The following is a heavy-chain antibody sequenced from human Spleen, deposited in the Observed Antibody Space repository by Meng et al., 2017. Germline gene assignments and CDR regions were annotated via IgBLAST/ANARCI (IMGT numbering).Heavy chain of an antibody. CDR1: GFTFRSYG. D-gene: IGHD2-15*01. Sequence: QVQLVESGGGVVQPGRSLRLSCAASGFTFRSYGMHWVRQAPGKGLEWVAVISYDGSDKYYANSGKGRFTISRDNSKNTLYLQMNSLRAEDPAVYYCARGGVTVVVALGYWGQGTLVTVSS. CDR3: ARGGVTVVVALGY. J-gene: IGHJ4*02. V-gene: IGHV3-30*03. CDR2: ISYDGSDK.